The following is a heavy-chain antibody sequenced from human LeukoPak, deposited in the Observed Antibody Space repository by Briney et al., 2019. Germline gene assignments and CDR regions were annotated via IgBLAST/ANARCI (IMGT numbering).Heavy chain of an antibody. J-gene: IGHJ1*01. CDR3: ARDLTSFQD. V-gene: IGHV3-53*01. CDR2: IYSGGST. Sequence: GSLRPPCAGSGFTVKSKYLNRVRPAPGKGLEWVSVIYSGGSTYYADSVKGRFTISRDNSKNTVFLQMNSLRAEDTAVYYCARDLTSFQDWGQGTLVTVSS. CDR1: GFTVKSKY.